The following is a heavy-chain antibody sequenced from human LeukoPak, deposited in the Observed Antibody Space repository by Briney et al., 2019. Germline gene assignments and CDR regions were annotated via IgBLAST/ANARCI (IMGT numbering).Heavy chain of an antibody. J-gene: IGHJ4*02. D-gene: IGHD6-19*01. CDR3: ARDPPSGSGWYYFDY. CDR2: IIPIFGTA. V-gene: IGHV1-69*06. CDR1: GGTFSSYA. Sequence: SVKVSCKASGGTFSSYAISWVRQAPGQGLEWMGGIIPIFGTANYAQKFQGRVTITADKSTSTAYMELSSLRSEDTAVYYCARDPPSGSGWYYFDYWGQGTLVTVSS.